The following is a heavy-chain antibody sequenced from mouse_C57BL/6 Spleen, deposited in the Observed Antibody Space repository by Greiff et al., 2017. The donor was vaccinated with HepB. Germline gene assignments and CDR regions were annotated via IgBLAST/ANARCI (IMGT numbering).Heavy chain of an antibody. CDR2: IRNKANGYTT. CDR3: ARFYYYGSKDY. CDR1: GFTFTDYY. J-gene: IGHJ2*01. V-gene: IGHV7-3*01. D-gene: IGHD1-1*01. Sequence: EVQGVESGGGLVQPGGSLSLSCAASGFTFTDYYMSWVRQPPGKALEWLGFIRNKANGYTTEYSASVKGRFTISRDNSQSILYLQMNALRAEDSATYYCARFYYYGSKDYWGQGTTLTVSS.